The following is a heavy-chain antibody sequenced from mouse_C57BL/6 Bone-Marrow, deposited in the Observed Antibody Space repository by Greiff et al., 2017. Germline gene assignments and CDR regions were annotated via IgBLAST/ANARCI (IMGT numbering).Heavy chain of an antibody. J-gene: IGHJ4*01. CDR1: GVTFGDYY. Sequence: DVKLVESGGGEGKRGGVRTRVGEASGVTFGDYYMYCWRQTPEKRLEWVAYISNGGGSTYYPDTVKGRFTISRGNAKNTLYLQMSRLKSEDTSMYCCASPNYGSSYGYAMDFWGQGTSVTVSS. CDR2: ISNGGGST. V-gene: IGHV5-12*01. CDR3: ASPNYGSSYGYAMDF. D-gene: IGHD1-1*01.